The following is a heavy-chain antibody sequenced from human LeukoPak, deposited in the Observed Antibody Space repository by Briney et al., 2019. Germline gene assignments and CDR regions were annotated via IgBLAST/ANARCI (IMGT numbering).Heavy chain of an antibody. V-gene: IGHV4-34*01. J-gene: IGHJ4*02. CDR1: GGSFSGYY. Sequence: SETLSLTCAVYGGSFSGYYWNWIRQPPGKGLEWIGEVNHSGSANYNPSLKSRVTMSVDTSKNQLSLKLSSVTAADTAVYYCVRGLGHSSSDYWGQGTLSPSPQ. D-gene: IGHD6-6*01. CDR2: VNHSGSA. CDR3: VRGLGHSSSDY.